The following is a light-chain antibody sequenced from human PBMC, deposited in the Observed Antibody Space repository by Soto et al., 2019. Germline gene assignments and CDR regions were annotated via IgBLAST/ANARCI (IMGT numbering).Light chain of an antibody. J-gene: IGKJ2*01. CDR3: QQYNNWPLYT. CDR2: GAS. Sequence: EIVMTQSPATLSVSPGERATLSCRASQSVSSNFAWYQQKPGQAPRLLIYGASTRATGIPARFSGSGSGTEFTINSSRLQSAAFAVYYCQQYNNWPLYTCGQGTKMEIK. CDR1: QSVSSN. V-gene: IGKV3-15*01.